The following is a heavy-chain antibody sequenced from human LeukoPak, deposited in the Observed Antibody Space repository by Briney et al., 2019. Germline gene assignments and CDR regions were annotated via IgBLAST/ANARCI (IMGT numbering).Heavy chain of an antibody. D-gene: IGHD6-19*01. V-gene: IGHV1-69*06. J-gene: IGHJ4*02. Sequence: ASVKVSCKASGGTFSSYAISWVRQAPGQGLEWMGGIIPIFGTANYAQKFQGRVTITADKSTSTAYMELSSLRSEDTAVYYCARAPFSSGWFYYWGQGTLVTVSS. CDR3: ARAPFSSGWFYY. CDR2: IIPIFGTA. CDR1: GGTFSSYA.